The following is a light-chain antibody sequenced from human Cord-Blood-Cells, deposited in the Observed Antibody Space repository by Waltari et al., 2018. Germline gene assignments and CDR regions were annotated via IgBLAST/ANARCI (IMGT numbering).Light chain of an antibody. CDR1: QRVSSSY. J-gene: IGKJ2*01. V-gene: IGKV3-20*01. CDR3: QQYGSSPYT. Sequence: IVLTQSPGQLSLSPGARATLSCRASQRVSSSYLAWYQQKPGQAPRLLIYGASTRATGIPDRFSGSGSGTDFTLTISRLEPEDFAVYYCQQYGSSPYTFGQGTKLEIK. CDR2: GAS.